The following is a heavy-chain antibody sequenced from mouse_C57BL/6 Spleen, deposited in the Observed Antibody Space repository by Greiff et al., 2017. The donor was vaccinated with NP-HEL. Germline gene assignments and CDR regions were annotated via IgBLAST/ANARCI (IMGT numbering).Heavy chain of an antibody. J-gene: IGHJ2*01. V-gene: IGHV14-4*01. CDR3: TTGITTVVGDY. CDR2: IDPENGDT. D-gene: IGHD1-1*01. Sequence: EVQLQQSGAELVRPGASVKLSCTASGFNIKDDYMLWVKQRPEQGLEWIGWIDPENGDTEYASKFQGKATITADTSSNTAYLQLSSLTSEDTAVYYCTTGITTVVGDYWGQGTTLTVSS. CDR1: GFNIKDDY.